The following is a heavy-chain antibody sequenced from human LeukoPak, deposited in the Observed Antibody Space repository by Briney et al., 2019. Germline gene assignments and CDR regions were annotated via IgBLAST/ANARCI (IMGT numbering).Heavy chain of an antibody. CDR1: GGTFSSYA. CDR2: IIPIFGTA. CDR3: ARSGGYSGYDPPFDY. Sequence: SVKVSCKASGGTFSSYAISWVRQAPGQGLEWMGGIIPIFGTANYAQEFQGRVTITADESTSTAYMELGSLRSEDTAVYYCARSGGYSGYDPPFDYWGQGTLVTVSS. V-gene: IGHV1-69*01. D-gene: IGHD5-12*01. J-gene: IGHJ4*02.